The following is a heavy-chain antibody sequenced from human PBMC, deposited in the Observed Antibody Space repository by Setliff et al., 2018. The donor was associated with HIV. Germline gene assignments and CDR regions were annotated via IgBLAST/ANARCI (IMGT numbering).Heavy chain of an antibody. CDR3: ARYNFRRGYWDYFDY. Sequence: GSGPTLVNPTETLTLTCTVSGFSLSNTRMGVSWIRQPPGKALEWLAHIFPNDEESYSASLKSRVTISEDTSKSQVVLTMTNMDPLDTATYFCARYNFRRGYWDYFDYWGQGTQVTVSS. CDR1: GFSLSNTRMG. D-gene: IGHD3-3*01. J-gene: IGHJ4*02. CDR2: IFPNDEE. V-gene: IGHV2-26*01.